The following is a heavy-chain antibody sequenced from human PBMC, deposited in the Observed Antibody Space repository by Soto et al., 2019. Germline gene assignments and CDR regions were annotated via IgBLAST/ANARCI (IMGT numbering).Heavy chain of an antibody. CDR1: GFTFSNFA. J-gene: IGHJ4*02. V-gene: IGHV3-23*01. Sequence: EVQLLESGGDLVQPGGSLRLSCAASGFTFSNFAMSWVRQAPGKGLEWVSAISVSGDSPYYADSVKGRFTISRDNSKNTLYLQMNSLSAEDTVVYYCARESRALTTGAIVYWGQGTLVTVSP. CDR2: ISVSGDSP. CDR3: ARESRALTTGAIVY. D-gene: IGHD1-1*01.